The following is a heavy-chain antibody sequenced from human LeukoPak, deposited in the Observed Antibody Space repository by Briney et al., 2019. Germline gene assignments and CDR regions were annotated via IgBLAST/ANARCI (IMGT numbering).Heavy chain of an antibody. CDR2: INPADSNN. J-gene: IGHJ3*01. CDR3: ARCPLGGSFFDV. Sequence: GESLKISCKGSGYSFTSYWIGWVRQMPGKGLEWLGVINPADSNNRCSPSFQGQVTISVDKSISTAYLQWSSLKASDTATFYCARCPLGGSFFDVWGQGTVVTVSS. V-gene: IGHV5-51*01. D-gene: IGHD3-10*01. CDR1: GYSFTSYW.